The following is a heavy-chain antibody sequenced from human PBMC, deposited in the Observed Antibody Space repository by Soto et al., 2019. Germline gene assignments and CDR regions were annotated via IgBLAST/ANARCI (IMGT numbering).Heavy chain of an antibody. CDR1: GFTLSGSA. J-gene: IGHJ3*02. CDR3: NRGIVVVTAIFAFDI. D-gene: IGHD2-21*02. CDR2: IRSKANSYAT. V-gene: IGHV3-73*01. Sequence: GSLRLSCAASGFTLSGSAMHWVRQASGKGLEWVGRIRSKANSYATAYAASVKGRFTISRDDSKNTAYLQMNRLKTEDTAVYYCNRGIVVVTAIFAFDIWGQGTMVTVSS.